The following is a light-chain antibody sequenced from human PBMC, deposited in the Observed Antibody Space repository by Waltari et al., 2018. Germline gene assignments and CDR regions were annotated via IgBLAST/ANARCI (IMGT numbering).Light chain of an antibody. CDR3: QHQGF. J-gene: IGKJ4*01. Sequence: EVVLTQSPGTLSVSPGERATLSCRASQDLHTSYLAWYQQQPGQAPRLLIYETSKRATGIPDRFSGSGSGAGFTLAISRLEPEDSAVYYCQHQGFFGGVTKIEIK. CDR1: QDLHTSY. CDR2: ETS. V-gene: IGKV3-20*01.